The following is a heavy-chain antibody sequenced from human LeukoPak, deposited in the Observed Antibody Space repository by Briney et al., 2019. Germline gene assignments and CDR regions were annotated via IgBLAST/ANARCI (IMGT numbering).Heavy chain of an antibody. J-gene: IGHJ4*02. Sequence: SETLSLTCAVYGGSFSGYYWSWIRQPPGEGLEWIGEINHSGSTNYNPSLKSQVTISEDTSKNQFSLKLSSVTAADTAVYYCARGRTNYYDSSGYYLPYFDYWGQGTLVTVSS. CDR2: INHSGST. D-gene: IGHD3-22*01. CDR3: ARGRTNYYDSSGYYLPYFDY. V-gene: IGHV4-34*01. CDR1: GGSFSGYY.